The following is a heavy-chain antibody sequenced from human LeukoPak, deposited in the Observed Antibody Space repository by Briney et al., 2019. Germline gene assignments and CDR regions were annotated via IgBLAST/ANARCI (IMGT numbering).Heavy chain of an antibody. Sequence: GSLRLSCAASGFTFSSYWMHWVRQAPGKGLVWVSRINSDGSSTSYADSVKGRFTISRDNAKNTLYLQMNSLRAEDTAVYYCARPSTTYYYDSSGYYWGQGTLVTVSS. CDR3: ARPSTTYYYDSSGYY. CDR2: INSDGSST. J-gene: IGHJ4*02. V-gene: IGHV3-74*01. D-gene: IGHD3-22*01. CDR1: GFTFSSYW.